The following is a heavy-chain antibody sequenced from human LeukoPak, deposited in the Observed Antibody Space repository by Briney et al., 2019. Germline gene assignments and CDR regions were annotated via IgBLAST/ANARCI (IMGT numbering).Heavy chain of an antibody. CDR3: ARARGSYAFDS. CDR1: GFTFSDYY. CDR2: ISSSGTTI. D-gene: IGHD1-26*01. V-gene: IGHV3-11*01. Sequence: GGSLRLSCAASGFTFSDYYMGWIRQAPGKGLGWVSYISSSGTTIYYADSVKGRFTISRDNAKNSLYLQMNSLRAVDTAVYYCARARGSYAFDSWGQGTLVTVSS. J-gene: IGHJ4*02.